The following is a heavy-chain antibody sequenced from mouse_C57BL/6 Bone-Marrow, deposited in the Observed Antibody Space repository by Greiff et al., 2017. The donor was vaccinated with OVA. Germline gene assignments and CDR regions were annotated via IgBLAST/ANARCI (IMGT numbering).Heavy chain of an antibody. V-gene: IGHV2-5*01. CDR3: AKPLYYGSSSYFDY. CDR2: IWRGGST. CDR1: GFSLTSYG. J-gene: IGHJ2*01. Sequence: VQLQESGPGLVQPSQSLSITCTVSGFSLTSYGVHWVRQSPGKGLEWLGVIWRGGSTDSNAAFMSRLSITKDNTNSQVFFKMISLQADETSIYYCAKPLYYGSSSYFDYWGQGTTLTVSS. D-gene: IGHD1-1*01.